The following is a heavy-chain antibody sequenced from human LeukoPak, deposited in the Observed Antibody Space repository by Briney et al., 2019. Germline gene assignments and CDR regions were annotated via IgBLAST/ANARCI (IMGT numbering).Heavy chain of an antibody. V-gene: IGHV3-53*01. Sequence: GGSLRLSCAASGFTVSSNYMSWVRQAPGKGLEWVSVIYSGGDTYYADSVKGRFTISRDNAKNSLYLQMSSLRAEDTAVYYCARDPYYYDSSGYYSTDYWGQGTLVTVSS. D-gene: IGHD3-22*01. CDR2: IYSGGDT. CDR1: GFTVSSNY. CDR3: ARDPYYYDSSGYYSTDY. J-gene: IGHJ4*02.